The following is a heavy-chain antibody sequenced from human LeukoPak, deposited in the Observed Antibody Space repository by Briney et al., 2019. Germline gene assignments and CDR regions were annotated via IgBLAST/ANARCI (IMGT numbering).Heavy chain of an antibody. CDR3: ASLIVVVPPHYFDY. Sequence: SETLSLTCTVSGGSISSYYWSWIRQPPGKGLEWIGYIYYSGSTNYNPSLKSRVTISVDTSKNQFSLKLSSVTAADTAVYCCASLIVVVPPHYFDYWGQGTLITVSS. D-gene: IGHD2-2*01. V-gene: IGHV4-59*08. CDR2: IYYSGST. CDR1: GGSISSYY. J-gene: IGHJ4*02.